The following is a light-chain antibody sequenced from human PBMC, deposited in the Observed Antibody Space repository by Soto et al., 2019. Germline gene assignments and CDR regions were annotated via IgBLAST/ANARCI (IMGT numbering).Light chain of an antibody. CDR2: EVS. J-gene: IGLJ2*01. CDR1: SSDVGVYNY. CDR3: SSYTSGSTLVV. V-gene: IGLV2-14*01. Sequence: QSALTQPASVSGSPGQSITISCTGTSSDVGVYNYVSWYQQHPGKAPNVMIYEVSNRPSEVSNRFSGSKSCNTASLTISGLQAEDEDNYYCSSYTSGSTLVVFGGGTKVTVL.